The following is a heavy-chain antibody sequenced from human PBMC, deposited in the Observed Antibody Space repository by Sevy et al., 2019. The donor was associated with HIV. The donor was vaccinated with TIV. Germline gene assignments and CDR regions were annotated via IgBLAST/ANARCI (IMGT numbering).Heavy chain of an antibody. CDR1: GFTFSNAW. D-gene: IGHD3-22*01. Sequence: GGSLRLSCAASGFTFSNAWMSWVRQAPGKGLEWVGRIKSKTDCGTTDYAAPVKGRFTISRDDSKNTLYLQMNSLKTEDTAVYYCTTRDSSGYYFHWGQGTLVTVSS. CDR3: TTRDSSGYYFH. V-gene: IGHV3-15*01. J-gene: IGHJ1*01. CDR2: IKSKTDCGTT.